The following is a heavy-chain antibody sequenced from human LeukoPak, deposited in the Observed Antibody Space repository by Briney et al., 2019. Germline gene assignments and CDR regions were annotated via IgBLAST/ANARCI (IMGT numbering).Heavy chain of an antibody. Sequence: SETLSLTCTVSGYSISSGYYWGWIRQPPGKGLEWIGSIYHSGSTYYNPSLKSRVTISVDTSKNQFSLKLSSVTAADTAVYYCASFYYYDSSGYYNWFDPWGQGTLVTVSS. V-gene: IGHV4-38-2*02. CDR1: GYSISSGYY. J-gene: IGHJ5*02. D-gene: IGHD3-22*01. CDR2: IYHSGST. CDR3: ASFYYYDSSGYYNWFDP.